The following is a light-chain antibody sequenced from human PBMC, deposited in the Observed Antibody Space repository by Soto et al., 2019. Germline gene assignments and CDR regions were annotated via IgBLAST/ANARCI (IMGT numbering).Light chain of an antibody. CDR2: GSS. V-gene: IGKV1-17*01. CDR3: RQHNVFPRT. J-gene: IGKJ1*01. Sequence: DIQRTQSPSSLSASVGDRVTITGRASQAIRNDLAWYQQKPGRAPKRLIYGSSILQSGVPSRFSGRGSGTEFTLTISSLQPEDFATYYCRQHNVFPRTFGQGTKVEIK. CDR1: QAIRND.